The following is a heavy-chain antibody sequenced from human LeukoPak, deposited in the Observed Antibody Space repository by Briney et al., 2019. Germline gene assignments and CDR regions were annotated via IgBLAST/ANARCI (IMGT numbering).Heavy chain of an antibody. V-gene: IGHV1-46*01. Sequence: GASVKVSCKASDYTVINYDISWVRQAPGQGLEWMGIINPSGGSTSYAQKFQGRVTMTRDTSTSTVYMELNSLRSEDTAVYYCARGGTTGGFWSGYAYDAFDIWGQGSMVTVSS. CDR2: INPSGGST. CDR3: ARGGTTGGFWSGYAYDAFDI. J-gene: IGHJ3*02. CDR1: DYTVINYD. D-gene: IGHD3-3*01.